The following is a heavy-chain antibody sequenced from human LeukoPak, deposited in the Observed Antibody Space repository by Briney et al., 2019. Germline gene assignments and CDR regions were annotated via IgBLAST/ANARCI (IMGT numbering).Heavy chain of an antibody. J-gene: IGHJ6*02. Sequence: PGGSLRLSCATSRFIFSSYWMTWVRRTPGKGLEWVSSISSSSSYIYYADSVKGRFTISRDNAKNSLYLQMNSLRAEDTAVYYCASRYEQQLAIYYHYYGMDVWGQGATVTVSS. V-gene: IGHV3-21*01. D-gene: IGHD6-13*01. CDR1: RFIFSSYW. CDR3: ASRYEQQLAIYYHYYGMDV. CDR2: ISSSSSYI.